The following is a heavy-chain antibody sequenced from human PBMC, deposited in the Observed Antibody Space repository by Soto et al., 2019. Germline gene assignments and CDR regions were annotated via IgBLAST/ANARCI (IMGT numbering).Heavy chain of an antibody. V-gene: IGHV3-30*04. J-gene: IGHJ6*02. CDR2: ISYEGSNK. Sequence: QVQLVESGGGVVQPGTSLRLSCAASGFTLRSYAMHWVRQAPGKGLEWVAVISYEGSNKYYADSVKGRFTLTRDNAKKTVDLQMNSLRVDDTAIYYFARSPSYYGIDVWGQGTTVTVSS. CDR3: ARSPSYYGIDV. CDR1: GFTLRSYA.